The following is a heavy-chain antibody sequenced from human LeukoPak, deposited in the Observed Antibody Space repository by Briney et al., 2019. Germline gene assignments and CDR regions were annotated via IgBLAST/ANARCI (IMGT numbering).Heavy chain of an antibody. CDR1: GFTFGDYA. CDR2: IRSKAYGETA. Sequence: PGGSLRLSCTASGFTFGDYAMSWIRQAPGKGLEWVGFIRSKAYGETADYAASVKGRFTISRDDSKAIAYLQMNSLKTEDTAVYYCTTGWYSSGWFDYWGQGTLVTVSS. CDR3: TTGWYSSGWFDY. D-gene: IGHD6-19*01. J-gene: IGHJ4*02. V-gene: IGHV3-49*03.